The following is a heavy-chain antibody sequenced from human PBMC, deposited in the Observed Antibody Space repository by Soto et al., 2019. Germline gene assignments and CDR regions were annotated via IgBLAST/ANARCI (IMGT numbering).Heavy chain of an antibody. Sequence: PSETLSLTCTVSGGSISSYYWSWIRQPPGKGLEWIGYIYYSGSTNYNPSLKSRVTISEDTSKNQFSLKLSSVTAADTAVYYCARSSFPDFGVVIINDYWGQGTLVTVPQ. CDR1: GGSISSYY. J-gene: IGHJ4*02. CDR2: IYYSGST. D-gene: IGHD3-3*01. CDR3: ARSSFPDFGVVIINDY. V-gene: IGHV4-59*01.